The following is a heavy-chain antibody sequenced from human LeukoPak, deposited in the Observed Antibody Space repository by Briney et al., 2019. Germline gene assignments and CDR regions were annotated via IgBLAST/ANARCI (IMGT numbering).Heavy chain of an antibody. CDR2: LRYDRSTE. CDR1: RFSFSSYG. J-gene: IGHJ6*03. CDR3: ARGISGYDPMDV. Sequence: PGGSLRLACAASRFSFSSYGMHWVRQVPGEGLEWVAYLRYDRSTEYYRDSVKGRFTISRDNAKNSLYLQMNSLRAEDTAVYYCARGISGYDPMDVWGKGTTVTVSS. V-gene: IGHV3-30*02. D-gene: IGHD5-12*01.